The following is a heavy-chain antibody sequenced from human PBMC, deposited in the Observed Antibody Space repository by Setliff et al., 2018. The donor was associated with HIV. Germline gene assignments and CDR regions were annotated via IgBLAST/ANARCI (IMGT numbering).Heavy chain of an antibody. CDR2: INSNGGST. CDR3: AKGASFSGSCFDH. J-gene: IGHJ4*02. D-gene: IGHD5-12*01. Sequence: PGGSLRLSCAASGFTFSSYAMSWVRQAPGKGLEWVSTINSNGGSTYYADSVKGRFTISRDNSKNTLSLQMNSLRVEDTAVYYCAKGASFSGSCFDHWGQGTLVTVSS. V-gene: IGHV3-23*01. CDR1: GFTFSSYA.